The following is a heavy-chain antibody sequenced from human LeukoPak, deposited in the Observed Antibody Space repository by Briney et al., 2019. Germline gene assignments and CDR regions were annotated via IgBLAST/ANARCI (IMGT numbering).Heavy chain of an antibody. CDR2: ISYDGSDK. V-gene: IGHV3-30-3*01. J-gene: IGHJ4*02. D-gene: IGHD5-18*01. Sequence: GGSLRLSCAASGFTFSSYAMHWVRQAPGKGLEWVAVISYDGSDKYYADSVKGRFTISRDNSKNTLYLQMNSLRAEDTAVYYCARDTNGYSYGYCFGYWGQGTLVTVSS. CDR3: ARDTNGYSYGYCFGY. CDR1: GFTFSSYA.